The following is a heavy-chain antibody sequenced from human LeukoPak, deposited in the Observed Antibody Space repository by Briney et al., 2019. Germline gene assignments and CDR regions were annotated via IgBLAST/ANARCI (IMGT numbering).Heavy chain of an antibody. D-gene: IGHD3-22*01. CDR1: GFTFSSYA. J-gene: IGHJ2*01. CDR2: ISGSGGST. CDR3: AKDKDSSGLHWYFDL. V-gene: IGHV3-23*01. Sequence: PGGSLRLSCAASGFTFSSYAMSWVRQAPGKGLEWVSAISGSGGSTYYADSVKGRFTISRDNAKNSLYLQMNSLRAEDMALYYCAKDKDSSGLHWYFDLWGRGTLVTVSS.